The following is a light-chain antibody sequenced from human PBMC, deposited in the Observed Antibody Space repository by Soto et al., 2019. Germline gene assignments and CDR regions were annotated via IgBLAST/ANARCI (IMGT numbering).Light chain of an antibody. Sequence: DIQMTQSPPSLSASVGDRLTITCRASQGISTYLNWYRQKPGKAPELLIYAASSLQSGVPSRFSGSGSGTEFTLTISSLQPDDFATYYCQHYNADVVWTFGQGTKVDIK. CDR3: QHYNADVVWT. V-gene: IGKV1-39*01. J-gene: IGKJ1*01. CDR2: AAS. CDR1: QGISTY.